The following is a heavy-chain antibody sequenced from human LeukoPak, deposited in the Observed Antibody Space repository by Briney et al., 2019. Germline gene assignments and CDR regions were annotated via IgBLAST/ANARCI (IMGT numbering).Heavy chain of an antibody. D-gene: IGHD3-3*01. CDR3: ARLDYDFWSGYYYYMDV. Sequence: PSETLSLTCTVSGGSISGYYSSWIRQPPGKGLEWIGSIYYSGSTYYNPSLKSRVTISVDTSKNQFSLKLSSVTAADTAVYYCARLDYDFWSGYYYYMDVWGKGTTVTVSS. CDR1: GGSISGYY. CDR2: IYYSGST. J-gene: IGHJ6*03. V-gene: IGHV4-39*01.